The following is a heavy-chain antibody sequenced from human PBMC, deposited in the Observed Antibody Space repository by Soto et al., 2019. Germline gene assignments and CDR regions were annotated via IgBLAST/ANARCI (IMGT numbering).Heavy chain of an antibody. CDR1: GYTFTSYG. J-gene: IGHJ4*02. CDR3: ARDGSLGGYCSGGSCPFDY. CDR2: ISAYNGNT. Sequence: QVQLGQSGAEVKKPGASVKVSCKASGYTFTSYGISWVRQAPGQGLEWMGWISAYNGNTNYAQKLQGRVTMTTDASTSRAYMELRSLRSDDTAVYYCARDGSLGGYCSGGSCPFDYWGQGTLVTVSS. D-gene: IGHD2-15*01. V-gene: IGHV1-18*01.